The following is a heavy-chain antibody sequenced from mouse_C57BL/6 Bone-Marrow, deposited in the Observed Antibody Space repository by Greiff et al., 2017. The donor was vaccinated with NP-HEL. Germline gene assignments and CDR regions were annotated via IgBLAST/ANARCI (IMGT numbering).Heavy chain of an antibody. CDR1: GFTFSNYW. CDR3: TRTTVVATEAMDY. D-gene: IGHD1-1*01. CDR2: IRLKSDNYAT. V-gene: IGHV6-3*01. J-gene: IGHJ4*01. Sequence: EVHLVESGGGLVQPGGSMKLSCVASGFTFSNYWMNWVRQSPEKGLEWVAQIRLKSDNYATHYAESVKGRFTISRDDSKSSVYLQMNNLRAEDTGIYYCTRTTVVATEAMDYWGQGTSVTVSS.